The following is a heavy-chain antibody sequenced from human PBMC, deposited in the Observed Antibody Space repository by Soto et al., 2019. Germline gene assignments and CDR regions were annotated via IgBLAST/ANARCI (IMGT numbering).Heavy chain of an antibody. CDR2: INPSGGST. CDR3: ARDPGESIAARPGSFCDY. V-gene: IGHV1-46*01. D-gene: IGHD6-6*01. CDR1: GYTFTGYY. Sequence: ASVKVSCKASGYTFTGYYMHWVRQAPGQGLEWMGIINPSGGSTSYAQKFQGRVTMTRDTSTSTVYMELSSLRSEDTAVYYCARDPGESIAARPGSFCDYWGQGTLVTVSS. J-gene: IGHJ4*02.